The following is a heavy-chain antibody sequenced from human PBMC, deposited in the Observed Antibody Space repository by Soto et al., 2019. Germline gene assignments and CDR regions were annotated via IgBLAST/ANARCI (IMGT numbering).Heavy chain of an antibody. J-gene: IGHJ5*02. CDR1: GYSFTSYW. CDR3: ARSPGPVTMVRGVITENWFDP. V-gene: IGHV5-51*01. D-gene: IGHD3-10*01. Sequence: EVQLVQSGAEVKKPGESLKISCKGSGYSFTSYWIGWVRQMPGKGLEWMGIIYPGDSDTRYSPSFQGQVTISADKSISTAYLQWSSLKASDTAMYYCARSPGPVTMVRGVITENWFDPWGQGTLVTVSS. CDR2: IYPGDSDT.